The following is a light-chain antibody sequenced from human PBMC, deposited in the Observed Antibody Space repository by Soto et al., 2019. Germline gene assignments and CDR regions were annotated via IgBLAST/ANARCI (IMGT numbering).Light chain of an antibody. V-gene: IGKV1-5*03. Sequence: DIQMTQSPSTLSASVGDRVTITCRASQNAGASMAWYQQKAGKAPTLLIYKASTLQSGVPSRFSGSGSETEFTLTITSLQPDDFATYYCQQYLRSPYTFGQGTKLDIK. CDR1: QNAGAS. CDR2: KAS. J-gene: IGKJ2*01. CDR3: QQYLRSPYT.